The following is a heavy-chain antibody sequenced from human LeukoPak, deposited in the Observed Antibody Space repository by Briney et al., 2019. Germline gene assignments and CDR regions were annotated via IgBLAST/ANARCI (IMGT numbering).Heavy chain of an antibody. CDR2: ISTSGST. CDR3: ATVTDPRYNYFDP. J-gene: IGHJ5*02. D-gene: IGHD2-21*02. V-gene: IGHV4-4*07. Sequence: SETLSLTCTVSGVSISNYYWSWIRQPAGKGLEWLGRISTSGSTNYNPSLRSRVTMSVDTSKNQFSLRLTSLTAADTAVYYCATVTDPRYNYFDPWGQGTLVTVSS. CDR1: GVSISNYY.